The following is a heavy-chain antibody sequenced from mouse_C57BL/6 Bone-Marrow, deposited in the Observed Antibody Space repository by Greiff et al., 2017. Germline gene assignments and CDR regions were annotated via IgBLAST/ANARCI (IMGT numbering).Heavy chain of an antibody. CDR3: AREGAYYSNYLAWFAY. Sequence: VKLQESAAELARPGASVKLSCKASGYTFTSYGISWVKQRTGQGLEWIGEIYPRSGNTYYNEKFKGKATLTADKSSSTAYMELRSLTSEDSAVYFCAREGAYYSNYLAWFAYWGQGTLVTVSA. D-gene: IGHD2-5*01. V-gene: IGHV1-81*01. CDR1: GYTFTSYG. CDR2: IYPRSGNT. J-gene: IGHJ3*01.